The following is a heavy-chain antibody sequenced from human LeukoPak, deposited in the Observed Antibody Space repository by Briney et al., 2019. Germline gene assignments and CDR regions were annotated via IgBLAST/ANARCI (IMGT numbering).Heavy chain of an antibody. D-gene: IGHD1-14*01. J-gene: IGHJ2*01. V-gene: IGHV3-30*18. CDR2: ISYDGSNK. Sequence: GGSLRLSCAASGFTFSSYGMHWVRQAPGKGLEWVAVISYDGSNKYYADSVKGRFTISRDNSKNTLYLQMNSLRAEDTAVYYCAKDRAEGPGWYFDLWGRGTLVTVSS. CDR3: AKDRAEGPGWYFDL. CDR1: GFTFSSYG.